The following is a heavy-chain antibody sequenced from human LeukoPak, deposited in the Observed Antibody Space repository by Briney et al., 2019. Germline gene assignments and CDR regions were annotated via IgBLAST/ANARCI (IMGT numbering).Heavy chain of an antibody. V-gene: IGHV4-31*03. CDR1: GGSISSGGYY. D-gene: IGHD3-3*01. CDR2: IYYSGST. Sequence: PSETLSLTCTVSGGSISSGGYYWSWIRQHPGKGLEWIGYIYYSGSTYYNPSLKSRVTISVDTSKNQFSLKLSSVTAADTAVYYCARASDFWSGRNWFDPWGQGTLVTVSS. J-gene: IGHJ5*02. CDR3: ARASDFWSGRNWFDP.